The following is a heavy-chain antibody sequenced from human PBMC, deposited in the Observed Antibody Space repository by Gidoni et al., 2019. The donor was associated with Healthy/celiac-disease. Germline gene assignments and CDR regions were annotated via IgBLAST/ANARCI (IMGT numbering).Heavy chain of an antibody. CDR3: TTVLYYYGSGSSRRFDY. V-gene: IGHV3-15*07. CDR1: GFTFSNAW. CDR2: IKSKTDGGTT. D-gene: IGHD3-10*01. Sequence: EVQLVESGGGLVKPGGSLRLSCAASGFTFSNAWMNWVRQAPGKGLEWVGRIKSKTDGGTTDYAAPVKGRFTISRDDLKNTLYLQMNSLKTEDTAVYYCTTVLYYYGSGSSRRFDYWGQGTLVTVSS. J-gene: IGHJ4*02.